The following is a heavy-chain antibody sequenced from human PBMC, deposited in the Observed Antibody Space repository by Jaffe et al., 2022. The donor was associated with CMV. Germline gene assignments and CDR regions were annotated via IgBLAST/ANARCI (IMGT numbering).Heavy chain of an antibody. Sequence: EVQLVESGGGLVQPGRSLRLSCTASGFTFGDYAMSWVRQAPGKGLEWVGFIRSKAYGGTTEYAASVKGRFTISRDDSKSIAYLQMNSLKTEDTAVYYCTRDGSPGNYDSSGYPFDYWGQGTLVTVSS. CDR1: GFTFGDYA. CDR2: IRSKAYGGTT. D-gene: IGHD3-22*01. V-gene: IGHV3-49*04. CDR3: TRDGSPGNYDSSGYPFDY. J-gene: IGHJ4*02.